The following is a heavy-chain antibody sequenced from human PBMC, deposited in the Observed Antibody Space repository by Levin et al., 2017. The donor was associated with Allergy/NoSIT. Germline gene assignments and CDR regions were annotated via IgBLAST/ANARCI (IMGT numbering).Heavy chain of an antibody. D-gene: IGHD5-12*01. CDR1: GFSLSTSGVG. J-gene: IGHJ4*02. Sequence: TLSLTCTLSGFSLSTSGVGVGWIRQPPGKALEWLALIYWDDDKRYSPSLKSRLTITKDTSKNQVVLTMTNMNPVDTATYYRARVNSGYDYSYWGQGTLVTVSS. V-gene: IGHV2-5*02. CDR2: IYWDDDK. CDR3: ARVNSGYDYSY.